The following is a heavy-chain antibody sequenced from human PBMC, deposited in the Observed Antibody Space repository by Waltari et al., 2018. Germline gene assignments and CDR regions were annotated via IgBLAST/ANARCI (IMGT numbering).Heavy chain of an antibody. CDR2: IYYSGST. CDR1: GGSISSSSYY. V-gene: IGHV4-39*07. Sequence: QLQLQESGPGLVKPSETLSLTCTVSGGSISSSSYYWGWIRQPPGKGLEWIGSIYYSGSTYYNPFRKSRVTISVDTSKNQFSLKLSSVTAADTAVYYCARDDSSGYYPSGAFDIWGQGTMVTVSS. CDR3: ARDDSSGYYPSGAFDI. D-gene: IGHD3-22*01. J-gene: IGHJ3*02.